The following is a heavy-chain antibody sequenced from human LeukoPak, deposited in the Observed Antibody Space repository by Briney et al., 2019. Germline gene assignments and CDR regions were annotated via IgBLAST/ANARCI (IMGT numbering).Heavy chain of an antibody. J-gene: IGHJ6*03. CDR3: ARGDYYMDV. CDR1: GFTFSSYW. Sequence: GGSLRLSCAASGFTFSSYWMHWVRQAPGKGLVWVSRINTDRSSTSYADSVKGRFTISRDNAKNSLYLQMNSLRAEDTAVYYCARGDYYMDVWGKGTTVTVSS. V-gene: IGHV3-74*01. CDR2: INTDRSST.